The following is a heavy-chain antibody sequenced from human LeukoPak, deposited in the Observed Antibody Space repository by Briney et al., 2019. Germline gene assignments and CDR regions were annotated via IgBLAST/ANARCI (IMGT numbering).Heavy chain of an antibody. CDR3: ASDPRPQPGTPYFDS. D-gene: IGHD1-1*01. CDR1: GVNVSNNY. CDR2: ISADGNKQ. V-gene: IGHV3-30*03. Sequence: PGGSLRLSCAASGVNVSNNYMNWVRQAPGKGLEWLAVISADGNKQYHADSVKGRFTLSRDNSKNTLSLQMSSLRGEDTAVYYCASDPRPQPGTPYFDSWGQGTLVTVSS. J-gene: IGHJ4*02.